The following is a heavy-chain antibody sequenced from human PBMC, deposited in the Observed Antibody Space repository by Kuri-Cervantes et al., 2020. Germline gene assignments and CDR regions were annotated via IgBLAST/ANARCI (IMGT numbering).Heavy chain of an antibody. V-gene: IGHV1-18*01. D-gene: IGHD6-19*01. Sequence: ASVKVSCKASGYTFTNFDITWVRQAPGQGLEWMGWINVYNGNTNYAQTFQGRVTMTADTSTSTAYMELRSLRSDDTAVYYCARDPGYSSGWYYFDYWGQGTLVTVSS. CDR2: INVYNGNT. J-gene: IGHJ4*02. CDR1: GYTFTNFD. CDR3: ARDPGYSSGWYYFDY.